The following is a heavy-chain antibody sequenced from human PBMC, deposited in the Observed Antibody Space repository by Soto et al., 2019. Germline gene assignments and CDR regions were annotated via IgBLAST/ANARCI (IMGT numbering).Heavy chain of an antibody. CDR1: GGSISSGGYY. CDR3: ARGRRSSDFDY. V-gene: IGHV4-31*03. CDR2: IYYSGST. J-gene: IGHJ4*02. Sequence: TLSLTCTVSGGSISSGGYYWSWIRQHPGKGLEWIGYIYYSGSTYYNPSLKSRVTISVDTSKNQFSLKLSSVTAADTAVYYCARGRRSSDFDYWGQGTLVTVSS.